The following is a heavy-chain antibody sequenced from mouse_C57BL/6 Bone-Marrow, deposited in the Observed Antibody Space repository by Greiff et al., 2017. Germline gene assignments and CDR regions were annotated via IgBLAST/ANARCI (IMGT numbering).Heavy chain of an antibody. CDR3: ARGECDWYFDV. CDR2: IYPGDGDT. V-gene: IGHV1-80*01. Sequence: VQLQASGGGLVKPGGSVKFSCAASGFAFSSYWMSWVKQSPGKGLEWIGPIYPGDGDTNYTGKFKGQATLTADKSSSTAYMQLSSLTSEDSAVYFCARGECDWYFDVWGTGTTVTVSA. CDR1: GFAFSSYW. J-gene: IGHJ1*03.